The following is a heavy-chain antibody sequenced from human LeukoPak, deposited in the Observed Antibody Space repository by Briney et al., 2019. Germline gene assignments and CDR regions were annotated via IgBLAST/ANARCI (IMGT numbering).Heavy chain of an antibody. CDR3: AKLGYSSGWYDFQIDAFDF. D-gene: IGHD6-19*01. V-gene: IGHV3-30*18. J-gene: IGHJ3*01. CDR2: ISYDGSNK. CDR1: GFSFSSYG. Sequence: GGSLRLSCAASGFSFSSYGMHWVRQAPGKGLEWVAVISYDGSNKFYADSVKGRFTISRDNSKNTLYLQMNSLRAEDTAVYYCAKLGYSSGWYDFQIDAFDFWAKGQWSPSLQ.